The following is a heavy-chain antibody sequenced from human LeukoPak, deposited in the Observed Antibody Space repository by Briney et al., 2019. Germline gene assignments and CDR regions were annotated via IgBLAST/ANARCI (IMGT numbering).Heavy chain of an antibody. CDR3: ARANYYDSSGYFFYFDY. J-gene: IGHJ4*02. CDR2: ISYDGSNK. CDR1: GFTFSSYA. D-gene: IGHD3-22*01. Sequence: PGGSLRLSCAASGFTFSSYAMHWVRQAPGKGLEWVAVISYDGSNKYYPDSVKGRFTISRDNSNNTLYLQLNSLRAEDTAVYYCARANYYDSSGYFFYFDYWGQGTLVTVSS. V-gene: IGHV3-30*04.